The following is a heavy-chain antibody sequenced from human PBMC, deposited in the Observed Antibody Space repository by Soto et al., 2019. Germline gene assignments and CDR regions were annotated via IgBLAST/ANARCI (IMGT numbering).Heavy chain of an antibody. CDR2: MNPDSGHA. Sequence: QVQLVQSGAEVKKPGASVKVSCKASGYTFTNSDINWVRQAPGQGLERMGWMNPDSGHAAYAQKFQGRVTLTTSTSTSTVYMEMRSLGSEYTAVYYCARRPHCSGGICYYGLDNWGEGTLVTVSS. J-gene: IGHJ4*02. CDR3: ARRPHCSGGICYYGLDN. V-gene: IGHV1-8*01. D-gene: IGHD2-15*01. CDR1: GYTFTNSD.